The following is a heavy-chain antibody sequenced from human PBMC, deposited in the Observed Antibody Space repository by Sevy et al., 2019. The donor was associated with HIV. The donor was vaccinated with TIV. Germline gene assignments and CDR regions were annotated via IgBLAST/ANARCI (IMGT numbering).Heavy chain of an antibody. CDR2: ISGGSSTT. V-gene: IGHV3-48*01. D-gene: IGHD1-26*01. J-gene: IGHJ6*03. Sequence: GGSLRLSCLASAFTFSNYAMNWVRQAPGKGLEWLSYISGGSSTTYYADSVKGRFTISRDNAKNSLYLQMNSLRAEDTAVYYCARDPYSGNYYDYFYHMDVWGKGTTVTVSS. CDR1: AFTFSNYA. CDR3: ARDPYSGNYYDYFYHMDV.